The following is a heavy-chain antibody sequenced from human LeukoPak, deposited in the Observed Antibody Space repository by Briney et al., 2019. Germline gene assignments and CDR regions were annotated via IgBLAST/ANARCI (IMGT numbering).Heavy chain of an antibody. CDR1: GGSISSYY. CDR2: IYYSGST. J-gene: IGHJ4*02. D-gene: IGHD3-22*01. CDR3: ARHGNVGYYDSSGHHYERLWDY. V-gene: IGHV4-59*08. Sequence: SETLSLTCTVSGGSISSYYWSWIRQPPGKGLEWIGYIYYSGSTNYNPSLKSRVTISVDTSKNQFSLKLISVTAADTAVYYCARHGNVGYYDSSGHHYERLWDYWGQGTLVTVSS.